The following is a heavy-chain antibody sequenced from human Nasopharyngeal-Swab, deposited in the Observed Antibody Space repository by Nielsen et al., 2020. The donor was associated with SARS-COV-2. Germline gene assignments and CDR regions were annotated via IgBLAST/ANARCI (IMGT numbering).Heavy chain of an antibody. J-gene: IGHJ4*02. CDR3: ARDGYNWGFDY. CDR1: GYTFTSYA. Sequence: VSVKVSCKASGYTFTSYAMHWVRQAPGQRLEWMGWINAGNGKTKSSQKFQGRVTITRDTSASTAYMELSSLRSEDTAVYYCARDGYNWGFDYWGQGTLVSVSS. V-gene: IGHV1-3*01. D-gene: IGHD5-24*01. CDR2: INAGNGKT.